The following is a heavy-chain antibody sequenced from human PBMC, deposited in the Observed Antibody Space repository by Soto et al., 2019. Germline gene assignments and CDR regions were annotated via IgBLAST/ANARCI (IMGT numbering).Heavy chain of an antibody. CDR1: GGSINSGGYS. CDR2: IYHSGSN. CDR3: ARVPSP. Sequence: SETLSLTCTVSGGSINSGGYSWSWIRQPPGKGLEWIGYIYHSGSNYYNPSLKSRVTISVDRSKNQFSLKLSSVTAADTAVYYCARVPSPWVQGTLVTVSS. J-gene: IGHJ5*02. V-gene: IGHV4-30-2*01.